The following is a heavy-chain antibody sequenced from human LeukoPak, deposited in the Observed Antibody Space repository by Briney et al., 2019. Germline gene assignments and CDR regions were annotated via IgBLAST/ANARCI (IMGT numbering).Heavy chain of an antibody. V-gene: IGHV3-74*01. J-gene: IGHJ4*02. D-gene: IGHD1-14*01. Sequence: PGGSLRLSCAASGFTFSSYWMHWVRQAPGKGLVWVSRINRDGSSTSYADSVKGRFTISRDNAKNTLYLQMNSLRAEDTAVYYCASLVHDNHFDYWGQGTLVTVSS. CDR3: ASLVHDNHFDY. CDR2: INRDGSST. CDR1: GFTFSSYW.